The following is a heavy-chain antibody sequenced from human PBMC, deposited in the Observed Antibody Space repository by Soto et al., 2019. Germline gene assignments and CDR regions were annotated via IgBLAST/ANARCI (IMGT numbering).Heavy chain of an antibody. V-gene: IGHV3-7*01. CDR1: GFTFSTYY. D-gene: IGHD3-10*01. CDR2: IKYGGSEQ. Sequence: GGSLRLSCAASGFTFSTYYMTWVRQAPGKGLEWVASIKYGGSEQYYVDSVKGRFTISRENAKNSLYLQRNRLRAGDTALDYCSRENWFQDYWRQGTRVTVSS. CDR3: SRENWFQDY. J-gene: IGHJ4*02.